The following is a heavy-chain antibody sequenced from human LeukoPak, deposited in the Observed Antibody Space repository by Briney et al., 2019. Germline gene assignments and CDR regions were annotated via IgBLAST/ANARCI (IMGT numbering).Heavy chain of an antibody. J-gene: IGHJ4*02. CDR1: GFTFSSYA. Sequence: TGGSLRLSCAASGFTFSSYAMSWVRQAPGKGLEGVSAISGSGGSTYYADSVKGRFTISRDNSKNTLYLQMKSLRAEDTAVYYCAKVGRGSYPRRVYFDYWGQGTLVTVSS. V-gene: IGHV3-23*01. D-gene: IGHD1-26*01. CDR3: AKVGRGSYPRRVYFDY. CDR2: ISGSGGST.